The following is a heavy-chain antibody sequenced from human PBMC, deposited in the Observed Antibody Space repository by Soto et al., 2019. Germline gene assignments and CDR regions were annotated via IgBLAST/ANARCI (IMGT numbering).Heavy chain of an antibody. CDR2: ISSTGNTK. D-gene: IGHD6-6*01. CDR3: ARVLGGYSSSHPFDY. J-gene: IGHJ4*02. CDR1: GFTFSSYA. V-gene: IGHV3-48*02. Sequence: VSLLLSCAVSGFTFSSYAMSWVRQAPGKGLEWVSYISSTGNTKYYADSVKGRFTISRDNVKNSLYLQMNSLRDEDTAVYYCARVLGGYSSSHPFDYWGQGTLVTVSS.